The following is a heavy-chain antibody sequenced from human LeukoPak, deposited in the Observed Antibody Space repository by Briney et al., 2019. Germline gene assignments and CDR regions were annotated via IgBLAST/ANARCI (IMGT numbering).Heavy chain of an antibody. J-gene: IGHJ5*01. D-gene: IGHD3-22*01. V-gene: IGHV3-30-3*01. Sequence: PGGSLRLSCAASGFTFSSYTIHWVRRAPGKGLEWVTIISYDGSNKYYADSVKGRFTISRDNSKNTLYLQMNSLRAEDTAVYYCATGYSDSLRSPLDSWGQGTLVTVSS. CDR1: GFTFSSYT. CDR2: ISYDGSNK. CDR3: ATGYSDSLRSPLDS.